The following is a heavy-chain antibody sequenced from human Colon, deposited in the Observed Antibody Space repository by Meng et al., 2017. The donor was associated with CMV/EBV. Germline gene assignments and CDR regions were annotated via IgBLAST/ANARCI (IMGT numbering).Heavy chain of an antibody. CDR1: GGSISGSSYY. Sequence: SETLSLTCTVSGGSISGSSYYWGWVRQPPGQGFEWIGSLYYTGSTYYNTSLGSQVTMSVDTSRNQFSLKLSSVTAADTAVYYCARQGGASPTTGVFWGQGILVTVSS. CDR3: ARQGGASPTTGVF. J-gene: IGHJ4*02. D-gene: IGHD1-26*01. CDR2: LYYTGST. V-gene: IGHV4-39*01.